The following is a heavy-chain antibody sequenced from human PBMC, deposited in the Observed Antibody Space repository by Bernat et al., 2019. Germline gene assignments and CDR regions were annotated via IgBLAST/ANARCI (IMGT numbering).Heavy chain of an antibody. CDR1: GFTFNSYY. Sequence: EVQLVESGGGLVQPGGSLRLSCAASGFTFNSYYMSWVRQTPGKGLEWVANINQDGSGKYYVDSVRGRFTISRDNAKTSSSLQMNNLRAEDTALYYWARDPDHGAIDLWGQGTLVIVSS. D-gene: IGHD5-24*01. CDR3: ARDPDHGAIDL. J-gene: IGHJ5*02. V-gene: IGHV3-7*04. CDR2: INQDGSGK.